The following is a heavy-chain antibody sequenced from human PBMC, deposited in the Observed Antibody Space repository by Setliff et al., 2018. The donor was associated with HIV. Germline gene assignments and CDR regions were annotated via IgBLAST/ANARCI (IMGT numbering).Heavy chain of an antibody. D-gene: IGHD3-3*01. Sequence: KSGGSLRLSCAASGFTFSSYSMNWVRQAPGKGLEWVSSISSGSSYIYYAESVKGRFTISRDNAKNSLYLQMTSLRAEDTAVYYCAKEISLRFLEWFPQPVDYWGQGTLVTVPQ. CDR3: AKEISLRFLEWFPQPVDY. CDR1: GFTFSSYS. V-gene: IGHV3-21*01. J-gene: IGHJ4*02. CDR2: ISSGSSYI.